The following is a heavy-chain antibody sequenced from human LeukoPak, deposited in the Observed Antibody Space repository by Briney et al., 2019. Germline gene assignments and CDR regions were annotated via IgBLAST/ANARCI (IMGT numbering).Heavy chain of an antibody. CDR3: ARTNPSFDY. V-gene: IGHV4-59*08. Sequence: KAPETLSLTCTVSGGSISSYYWSWIRQPPGKGLEWIGYTFYSGSTNYDPSLKSRVTISVDTSKNQVSLKLRSVTAADTAVYYCARTNPSFDYWGQGTLVTVSS. CDR1: GGSISSYY. J-gene: IGHJ4*02. CDR2: TFYSGST.